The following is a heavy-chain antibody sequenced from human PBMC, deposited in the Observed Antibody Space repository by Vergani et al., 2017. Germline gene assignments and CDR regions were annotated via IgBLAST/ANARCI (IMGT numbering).Heavy chain of an antibody. CDR1: GFTFSSYW. D-gene: IGHD6-19*01. CDR3: ASAWGDSSGWYRALFPVDGGFDY. V-gene: IGHV3-7*03. J-gene: IGHJ4*02. CDR2: IKQDGSEK. Sequence: EVQLLESGGGLVQPGGSLRLSCAASGFTFSSYWMSWVRQAPGKGLEWVANIKQDGSEKYYVDSVKGRFTISRDNAKNSLYLQMNSLRAEDTAVYYCASAWGDSSGWYRALFPVDGGFDYWGQGTLVTVSS.